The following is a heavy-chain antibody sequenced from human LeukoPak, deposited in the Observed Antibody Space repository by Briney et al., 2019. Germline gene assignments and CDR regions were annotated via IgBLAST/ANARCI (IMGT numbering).Heavy chain of an antibody. CDR2: IYHSGST. CDR1: GGSISSGDYY. Sequence: SQTLSLTCTVSGGSISSGDYYWGWIRQPPGKGLEWIGSIYHSGSTYYNPSLKSRVTISVDTSKNQFSLKLSSVTAADTAVYYCAREATSGSYRRFDPWGQGTLVTVSS. V-gene: IGHV4-39*07. CDR3: AREATSGSYRRFDP. J-gene: IGHJ5*02. D-gene: IGHD1-26*01.